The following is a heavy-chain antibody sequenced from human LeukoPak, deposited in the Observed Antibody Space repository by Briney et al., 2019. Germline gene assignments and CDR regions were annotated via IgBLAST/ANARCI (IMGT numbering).Heavy chain of an antibody. D-gene: IGHD6-19*01. CDR1: GGSISSSNW. Sequence: PSETLSLTCAVSGGSISSSNWWSWVRQPPGKGLEWIGEIYHSGSTNYNPSLKSRVTISVDKSKNQFSLKLSSVTAADTAVYYCARARAVAAMIRPFDYWGQGTLVTVSS. V-gene: IGHV4-4*02. CDR3: ARARAVAAMIRPFDY. CDR2: IYHSGST. J-gene: IGHJ4*02.